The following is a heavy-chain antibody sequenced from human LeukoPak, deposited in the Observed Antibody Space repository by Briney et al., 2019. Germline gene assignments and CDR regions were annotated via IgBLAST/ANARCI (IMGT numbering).Heavy chain of an antibody. J-gene: IGHJ3*02. D-gene: IGHD3-22*01. CDR3: ARVKYYYDSPSAFDI. CDR1: GYTFPGYY. CDR2: INPNSGGT. Sequence: ASVKVSCKASGYTFPGYYMHWVRQAPGQGLEWMGWINPNSGGTNYAQKFQGRVTMTRDTSISTAYMELSRLRSDDTAVYYCARVKYYYDSPSAFDIWGQGTMVTVSS. V-gene: IGHV1-2*02.